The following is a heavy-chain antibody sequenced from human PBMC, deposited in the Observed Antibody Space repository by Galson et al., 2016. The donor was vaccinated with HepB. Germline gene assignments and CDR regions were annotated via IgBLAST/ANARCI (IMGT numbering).Heavy chain of an antibody. V-gene: IGHV3-23*01. CDR3: AKGREYGSGTPMPNDASDV. D-gene: IGHD3-10*01. J-gene: IGHJ3*01. CDR1: GFTFSSYA. CDR2: LRGGGEST. Sequence: SLRLSCAASGFTFSSYAMSWVRQAPGRGLQWVSTLRGGGESTYDADSVRGRFAISADFSKNTLFLQMNSLRAEDTAVYYCAKGREYGSGTPMPNDASDVWGQGTTVTVSS.